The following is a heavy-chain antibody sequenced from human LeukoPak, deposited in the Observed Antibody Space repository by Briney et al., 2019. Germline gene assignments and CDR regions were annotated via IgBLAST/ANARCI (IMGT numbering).Heavy chain of an antibody. CDR2: VYYSGST. V-gene: IGHV4-39*01. D-gene: IGHD3-16*01. CDR1: GGSISNINYY. J-gene: IGHJ6*04. CDR3: AKFGAGGRRTGYRGGEKYYYPVRDV. Sequence: SETLSLTCTVSGGSISNINYYWGWIRQPPGKGLEWVGSVYYSGSTYYNPSLKSRVTISLDASKNQFSLTLNSVTAADTAVFYCAKFGAGGRRTGYRGGEKYYYPVRDVWGKGPTVTVPS.